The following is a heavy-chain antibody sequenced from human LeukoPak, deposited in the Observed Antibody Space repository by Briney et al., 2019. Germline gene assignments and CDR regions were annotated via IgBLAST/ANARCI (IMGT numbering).Heavy chain of an antibody. V-gene: IGHV3-7*01. J-gene: IGHJ4*02. CDR2: INEGGSST. CDR3: VQGGHFDF. CDR1: GFSFSVFW. Sequence: PGGSLRLSCAASGFSFSVFWMTWGRQAPGKRPEWVANINEGGSSTYYVGSVRGRFTISRDNGKNLLFLEMNSLRADDTAVYFCVQGGHFDFWGQGAPVTVSS. D-gene: IGHD3-16*01.